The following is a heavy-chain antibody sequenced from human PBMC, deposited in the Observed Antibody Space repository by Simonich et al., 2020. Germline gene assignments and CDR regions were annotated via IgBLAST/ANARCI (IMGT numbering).Heavy chain of an antibody. CDR2: ISGSGGST. V-gene: IGHV3-23*01. Sequence: GGGLVQPGGSLRLSCAASGFTFSSYAMSWVRQAPGKGLEWVSAISGSGGSTYYADSVKGRFTIPRDNSKNTLYLQMNSRRAEDTAVYYCAKDLGERITMIVVVIDAFDIWGQGTMVTVSS. CDR1: GFTFSSYA. J-gene: IGHJ3*02. CDR3: AKDLGERITMIVVVIDAFDI. D-gene: IGHD3-22*01.